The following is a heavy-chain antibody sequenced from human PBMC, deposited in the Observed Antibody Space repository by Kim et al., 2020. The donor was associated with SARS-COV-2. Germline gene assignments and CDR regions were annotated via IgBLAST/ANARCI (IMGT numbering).Heavy chain of an antibody. Sequence: ASVKVSCKASGYTFTSYAMHWVRQAPGQRLEWMGWINAGNGNTKYSQKFQGRVTITRDTSASTAYMELSSLRSEDTAVYYCARDSDQIAAAVESGDFGYNWFDPWGQGTLVTVSS. CDR2: INAGNGNT. V-gene: IGHV1-3*01. D-gene: IGHD6-13*01. CDR3: ARDSDQIAAAVESGDFGYNWFDP. J-gene: IGHJ5*02. CDR1: GYTFTSYA.